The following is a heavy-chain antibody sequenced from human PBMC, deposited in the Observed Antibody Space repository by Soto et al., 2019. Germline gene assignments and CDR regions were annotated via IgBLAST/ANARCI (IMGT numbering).Heavy chain of an antibody. CDR2: ISRSRSAI. CDR1: GFRLCSAG. J-gene: IGHJ4*02. V-gene: IGHV3-48*02. Sequence: LSSYCLALGFRLCSAGVLCVRQAAWKGLEWISYISRSRSAIYYPDSVKGRFTMSRDNAKNSIFLQMNSPTDEDRAVYYCATEGPNGYIPYYIDTWGQGVPVTVSS. CDR3: ATEGPNGYIPYYIDT. D-gene: IGHD5-12*01.